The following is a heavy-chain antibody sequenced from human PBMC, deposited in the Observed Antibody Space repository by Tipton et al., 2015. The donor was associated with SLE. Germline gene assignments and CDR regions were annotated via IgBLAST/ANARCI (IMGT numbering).Heavy chain of an antibody. CDR3: ARLPLRPPFDY. V-gene: IGHV4-4*07. Sequence: TLSLTCAVSGGSISSYCWSWIRQPAGKGLEWIGRIYTSGSTNYNPSLKSRGTMSVDTSKNQFSLKLSSVTAADTAVYYCARLPLRPPFDYWGQGTLVTVSS. J-gene: IGHJ4*02. CDR1: GGSISSYC. D-gene: IGHD3-3*01. CDR2: IYTSGST.